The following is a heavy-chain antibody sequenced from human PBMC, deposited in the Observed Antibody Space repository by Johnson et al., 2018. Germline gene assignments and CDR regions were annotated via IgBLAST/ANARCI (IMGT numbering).Heavy chain of an antibody. CDR1: GFTFSNYD. D-gene: IGHD2-15*01. CDR3: ARGGGFCSGDSCYPYGFPS. Sequence: VQLVESGGGLVQPGGSLRLSCAASGFTFSNYDMHWVRQVTGKGLEWVSVIGTAGDTYYPGSVKGRFTISRENANNSLYLQMNSLRAGDTAIYYCARGGGFCSGDSCYPYGFPSWGQGTMVTVSS. V-gene: IGHV3-13*01. J-gene: IGHJ3*01. CDR2: IGTAGDT.